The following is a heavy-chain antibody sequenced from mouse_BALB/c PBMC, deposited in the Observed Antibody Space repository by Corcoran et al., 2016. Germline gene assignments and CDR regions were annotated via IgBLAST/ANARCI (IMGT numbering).Heavy chain of an antibody. J-gene: IGHJ4*01. CDR2: INPYNGAT. CDR3: ARDYGSSYYAMDY. CDR1: GYSFTGYY. V-gene: IGHV1-26*01. D-gene: IGHD1-1*01. Sequence: EVQLQQSGPELVKPGASGKISCKASGYSFTGYYRHWVKQSHVKSLEWIGRINPYNGATSYNQNFKDKASLTVDKSSSTAYMELHSLTSEDSAVYYWARDYGSSYYAMDYWGQGTSVTVSS.